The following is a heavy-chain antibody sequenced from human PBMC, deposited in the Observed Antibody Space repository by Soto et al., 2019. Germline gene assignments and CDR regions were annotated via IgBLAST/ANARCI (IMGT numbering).Heavy chain of an antibody. Sequence: EVQLLESGGGLVQPGGSLRLSCAASGFTFSSYAMGWVRQAPGKGLEWVSAITGSGGDTYYIDSVNGRFTTSRDNSKNTLYLQMTSLRAEDTAVYYCAKLGDHSWSPHYYFDSWGQGSLVTVSS. V-gene: IGHV3-23*01. J-gene: IGHJ4*02. CDR2: ITGSGGDT. CDR1: GFTFSSYA. CDR3: AKLGDHSWSPHYYFDS. D-gene: IGHD2-21*02.